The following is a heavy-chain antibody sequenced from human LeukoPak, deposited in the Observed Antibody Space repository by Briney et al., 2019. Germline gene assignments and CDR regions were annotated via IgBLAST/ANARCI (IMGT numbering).Heavy chain of an antibody. CDR3: ARDYRYYFDY. CDR1: GFTFSAYT. V-gene: IGHV3-48*02. CDR2: ISGPTI. J-gene: IGHJ4*02. Sequence: PGGSLRLSCAASGFTFSAYTMNWVRQAPGKGLEWVSYISGPTISYADSVKGRFTISRDNAKNSLYLQMDSLRDEDTAVCYCARDYRYYFDYWGQGTLVTVSS. D-gene: IGHD3-16*02.